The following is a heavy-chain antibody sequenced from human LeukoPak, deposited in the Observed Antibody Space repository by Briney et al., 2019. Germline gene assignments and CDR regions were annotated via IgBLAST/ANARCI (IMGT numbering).Heavy chain of an antibody. Sequence: PGGSLRLSCAASGFTFSNYDIHWVRQAPGKGLEWVTFIWSDGSNKYYADSVKGRFTISRDNSKNTVYLQMNSLRAEDTAVYYCARWGPLGSPWFDYWGQGTLVTVSS. CDR2: IWSDGSNK. V-gene: IGHV3-33*01. CDR3: ARWGPLGSPWFDY. D-gene: IGHD1-26*01. J-gene: IGHJ4*02. CDR1: GFTFSNYD.